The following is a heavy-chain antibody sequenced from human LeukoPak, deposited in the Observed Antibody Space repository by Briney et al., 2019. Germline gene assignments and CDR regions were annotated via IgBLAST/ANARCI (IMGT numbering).Heavy chain of an antibody. CDR3: ARGPWYSSSWYGWFDP. Sequence: SETLSLTCAVYGGSFSGYYWSWIHQPPGKGLEWIGEINHSGSTNYNPSLKSRVTISVDTSKNQFSLKLSSVTAADTAVYYCARGPWYSSSWYGWFDPWGQGTLVTVSS. CDR1: GGSFSGYY. D-gene: IGHD6-13*01. V-gene: IGHV4-34*01. J-gene: IGHJ5*02. CDR2: INHSGST.